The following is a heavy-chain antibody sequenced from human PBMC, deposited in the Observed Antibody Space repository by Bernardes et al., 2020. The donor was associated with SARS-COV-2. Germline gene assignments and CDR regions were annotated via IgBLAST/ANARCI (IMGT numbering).Heavy chain of an antibody. Sequence: GGSLSLTCTVSGFSFSDYSMHWVRQAPGKGLEWVAVISFDGSKIYYAASVTGRFTISRDNSKNTLFLQMNSLGPEDTAVYYCAGVPSLQYYYGLDVWGQGTTVTVSS. CDR1: GFSFSDYS. CDR3: AGVPSLQYYYGLDV. CDR2: ISFDGSKI. J-gene: IGHJ6*02. V-gene: IGHV3-30*03.